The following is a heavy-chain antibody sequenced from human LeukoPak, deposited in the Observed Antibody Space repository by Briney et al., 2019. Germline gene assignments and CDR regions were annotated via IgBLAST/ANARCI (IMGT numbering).Heavy chain of an antibody. V-gene: IGHV1-8*01. D-gene: IGHD2-15*01. Sequence: ASVKVSCKASGYTFTSYDINWVRQATGQGLEWMGWMNPNSGNTGYAQKFQGRVTMTRNTSISTAYMELSSLRSEDTAVYYCARDWVGEYYFDYWGQGTLVTVSS. CDR3: ARDWVGEYYFDY. CDR1: GYTFTSYD. J-gene: IGHJ4*02. CDR2: MNPNSGNT.